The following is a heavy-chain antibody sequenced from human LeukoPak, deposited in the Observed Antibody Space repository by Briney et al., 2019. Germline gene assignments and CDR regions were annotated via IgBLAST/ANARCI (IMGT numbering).Heavy chain of an antibody. Sequence: GGSLRLSCEASGFTFSNYWMSWVRQAPGKGLEWVANIRKDGSDTKYVDSAKGRFTVSRDNAKNSLYLQMNSLRAEDTAAYYCVREGYYVFDYWGQGTLVTVSS. CDR2: IRKDGSDT. D-gene: IGHD3-16*01. CDR3: VREGYYVFDY. V-gene: IGHV3-7*01. CDR1: GFTFSNYW. J-gene: IGHJ4*02.